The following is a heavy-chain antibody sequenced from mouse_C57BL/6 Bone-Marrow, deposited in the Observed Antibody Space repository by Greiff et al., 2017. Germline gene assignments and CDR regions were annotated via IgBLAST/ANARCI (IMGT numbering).Heavy chain of an antibody. CDR2: IYPGDGDT. J-gene: IGHJ3*01. CDR1: GYAFSSSW. CDR3: AREGLGKAWFAY. Sequence: QVQLQQSGPELVKPGASVKISCKASGYAFSSSWMTWVKQRPGKGLEWIGRIYPGDGDTNYNGKFKGKATLTADKSSSTAYMQLSSLTSEDSAVYVCAREGLGKAWFAYWGQGTLVTVSA. V-gene: IGHV1-82*01. D-gene: IGHD3-3*01.